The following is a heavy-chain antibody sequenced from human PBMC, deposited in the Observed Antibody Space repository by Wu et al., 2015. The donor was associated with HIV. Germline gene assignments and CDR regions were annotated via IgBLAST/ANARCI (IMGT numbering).Heavy chain of an antibody. CDR1: GGTFSSYA. CDR3: ARAMDYYDSSGYYY. Sequence: QVQLVQSGAEVKKPGSSVKVSCKASGGTFSSYAISWVRQAPGQGLEWMGGIIPIFGTANYAQKFQGRVTITADESTSTAYMELSSLRSEDTAVYYCARAMDYYDSSGYYYWGQGTLVTVSS. V-gene: IGHV1-69*12. CDR2: IIPIFGTA. J-gene: IGHJ4*02. D-gene: IGHD3-22*01.